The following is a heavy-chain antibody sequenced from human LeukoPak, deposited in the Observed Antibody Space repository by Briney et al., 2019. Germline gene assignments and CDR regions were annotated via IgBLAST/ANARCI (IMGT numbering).Heavy chain of an antibody. CDR1: GHTFGDHY. Sequence: ASVKVSCKASGHTFGDHYMHWVRQAPGQGLGWMGWISPNSGGTKYAQRFQGRVTMTRDTSISTAYMELRRLRSDDTAVYYCARVLLRTGIPEGFDPWGQGTLVTVSS. CDR3: ARVLLRTGIPEGFDP. V-gene: IGHV1-2*02. CDR2: ISPNSGGT. J-gene: IGHJ5*02. D-gene: IGHD1-14*01.